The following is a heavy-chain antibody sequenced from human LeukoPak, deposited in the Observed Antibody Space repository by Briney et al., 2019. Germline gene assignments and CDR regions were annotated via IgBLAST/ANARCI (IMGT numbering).Heavy chain of an antibody. J-gene: IGHJ6*03. CDR1: GGSISTYY. CDR3: AREGRYRYGYNEYHLYMDI. V-gene: IGHV4-59*12. D-gene: IGHD5-18*01. CDR2: IYYDGST. Sequence: SETLSLTCTVSGGSISTYYWSWIRQSPGKGMEWIGYIYYDGSTNYNPSLKSRVTISLDMSKNQFSLKLTSVTAAETAVYYCAREGRYRYGYNEYHLYMDIWGKGTTVTVSS.